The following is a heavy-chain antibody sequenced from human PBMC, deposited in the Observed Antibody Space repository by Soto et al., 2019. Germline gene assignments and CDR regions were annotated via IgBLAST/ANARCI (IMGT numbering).Heavy chain of an antibody. D-gene: IGHD4-17*01. CDR2: IWYDGSNK. Sequence: QVQLVESGGGVVQPGRSLRLSCAASGFTFSSYGMHWVRQAPGKGLEWVAVIWYDGSNKYYADSVKGRFTISRDNSKNTLYLQMNSLRAEDTAVYYCARDPIDGDYVEGYYYGMDVWGQGTTVTVSS. CDR1: GFTFSSYG. CDR3: ARDPIDGDYVEGYYYGMDV. V-gene: IGHV3-33*01. J-gene: IGHJ6*02.